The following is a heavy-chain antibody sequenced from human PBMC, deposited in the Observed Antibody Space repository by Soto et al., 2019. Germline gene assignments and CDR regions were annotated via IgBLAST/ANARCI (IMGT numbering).Heavy chain of an antibody. Sequence: QVHLVESGGGLVKPGGSLRLSCAASGFTFSDYYMSWIRQAPGKGLEWVSYISSSGSTIYYPDSVKGRFTISRDNAKNSLYLQMNSLRAEDTAVYYGARDLVATYYYMDVWGKGTTVTVSS. CDR3: ARDLVATYYYMDV. D-gene: IGHD5-12*01. J-gene: IGHJ6*03. V-gene: IGHV3-11*01. CDR2: ISSSGSTI. CDR1: GFTFSDYY.